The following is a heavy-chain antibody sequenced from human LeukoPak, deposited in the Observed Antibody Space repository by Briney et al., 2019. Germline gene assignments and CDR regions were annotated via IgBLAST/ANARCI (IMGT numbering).Heavy chain of an antibody. CDR2: ISSNGGST. CDR3: VKVSKSYWNYFDY. CDR1: GFTFSSYA. J-gene: IGHJ4*02. Sequence: PGGSLRLSCSASGFTFSSYAMHWVRQAPGKGLEYVSAISSNGGSTYYADSVKGRFTISRDNSKNTLYLQMSSLRAEDTAVYYCVKVSKSYWNYFDYWGQGTLVTVSS. V-gene: IGHV3-64D*06. D-gene: IGHD1-26*01.